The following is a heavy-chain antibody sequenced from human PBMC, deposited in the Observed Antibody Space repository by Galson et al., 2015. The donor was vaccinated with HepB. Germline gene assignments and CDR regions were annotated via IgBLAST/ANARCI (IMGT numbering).Heavy chain of an antibody. Sequence: SLRLSCAASGFTLSSYGMHWVRQAPGKGLEWVAVISYDSSNQYYADSVKGRFTISRDNSKNSLYLQMNSLRPEDTAVFYCAKVAQWLALGDYYGMDIWGQGTTVTVSS. V-gene: IGHV3-30*18. CDR2: ISYDSSNQ. D-gene: IGHD6-19*01. J-gene: IGHJ6*02. CDR3: AKVAQWLALGDYYGMDI. CDR1: GFTLSSYG.